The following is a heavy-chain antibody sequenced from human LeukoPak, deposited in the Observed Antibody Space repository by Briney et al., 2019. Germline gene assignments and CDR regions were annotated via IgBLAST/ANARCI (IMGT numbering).Heavy chain of an antibody. D-gene: IGHD3-3*01. Sequence: GGCLRLSCAVSVFTFSSYWMSWVRQAPGKGLGWVANIKQDGSEKYYGNSVKGRFTISRDTAKNSLYLQMDSMRAEDTAVYYCARDRAYYDFWSGYWSYWGQGTLVTACS. CDR1: VFTFSSYW. CDR3: ARDRAYYDFWSGYWSY. CDR2: IKQDGSEK. V-gene: IGHV3-7*01. J-gene: IGHJ4*02.